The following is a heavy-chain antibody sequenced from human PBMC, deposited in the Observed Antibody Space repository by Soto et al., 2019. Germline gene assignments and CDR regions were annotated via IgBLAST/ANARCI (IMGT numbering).Heavy chain of an antibody. D-gene: IGHD4-17*01. J-gene: IGHJ4*02. CDR3: AKDMKWGGMTTIHYFDS. V-gene: IGHV3-21*01. CDR1: GFTFSSYS. Sequence: PGGSLRLSCAASGFTFSSYSMNWVRQAPGKGLEWVSSISSSSSYIYYADSVKGRFTISRDNAKNSLFLQMNSLRPEDTALYYCAKDMKWGGMTTIHYFDSWGQGTQVTVSS. CDR2: ISSSSSYI.